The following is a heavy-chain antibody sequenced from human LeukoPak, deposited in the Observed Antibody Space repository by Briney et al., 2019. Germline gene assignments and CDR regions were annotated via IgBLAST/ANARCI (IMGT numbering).Heavy chain of an antibody. CDR1: GYSFNTYY. CDR3: TRHVITPIREVTKRREQWFDP. D-gene: IGHD4-17*01. Sequence: GASVKVSCKASGYSFNTYYMNWVRQAPGQGLEWLGWINTDSGGTNFAHKSLDRVTMTRDKANTTAYLELRGLTSDDTAVYYCTRHVITPIREVTKRREQWFDPWGQGTLVTVSP. CDR2: INTDSGGT. V-gene: IGHV1-2*02. J-gene: IGHJ5*02.